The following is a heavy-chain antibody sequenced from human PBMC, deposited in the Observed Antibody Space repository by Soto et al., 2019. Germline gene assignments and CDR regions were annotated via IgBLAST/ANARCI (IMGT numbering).Heavy chain of an antibody. Sequence: ASVKVCCKASGYTFTDYYIYWVRQAPGQGLEWMGWISPNSGGTRYAQKLQGWVTMTRDTSINTAYLELSRLRSDDTAIYYCAGGVSSAADFDHWGQGTLVTVSS. D-gene: IGHD2-2*01. CDR3: AGGVSSAADFDH. CDR1: GYTFTDYY. V-gene: IGHV1-2*04. CDR2: ISPNSGGT. J-gene: IGHJ4*02.